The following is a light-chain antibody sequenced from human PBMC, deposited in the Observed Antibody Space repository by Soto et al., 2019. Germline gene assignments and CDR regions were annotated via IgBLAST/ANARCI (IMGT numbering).Light chain of an antibody. J-gene: IGKJ5*01. CDR3: QQRSSSIT. CDR2: DAS. CDR1: QTVSSY. Sequence: IVLTQSPATLSLSPGETAILSCRASQTVSSYLSWYQHKPGQAPRLLIYDASTRAPGIPARFSGSGSGTDFPLTISSLEPEDFAVYYCQQRSSSITFGQGTRLEIE. V-gene: IGKV3-11*01.